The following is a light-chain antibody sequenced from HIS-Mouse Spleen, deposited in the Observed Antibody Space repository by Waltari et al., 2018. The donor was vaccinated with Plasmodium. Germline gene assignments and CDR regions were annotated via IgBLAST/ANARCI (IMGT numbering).Light chain of an antibody. V-gene: IGKV1-39*01. J-gene: IGKJ2*01. Sequence: DIPMTQSPSSLSASVGDRVTITCRASQSISSYLNWYQQKPGKAPKLLVYAATSLQSGVPSRFSWSGSGTEFNLTIRSLQPEDFATYYCQQSYSNPYTFGQGTKLEIK. CDR3: QQSYSNPYT. CDR2: AAT. CDR1: QSISSY.